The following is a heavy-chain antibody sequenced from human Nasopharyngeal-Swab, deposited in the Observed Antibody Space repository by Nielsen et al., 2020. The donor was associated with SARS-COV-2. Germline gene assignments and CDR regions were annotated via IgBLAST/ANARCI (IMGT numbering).Heavy chain of an antibody. CDR1: GFTFSISF. CDR3: VRGCGGDWDGIDH. CDR2: INSDGSST. V-gene: IGHV3-74*01. Sequence: GESLKISCVASGFTFSISFIHWVRRAPGKGLVWVSRINSDGSSTNYADSVKGRFTVSRDNAKNTAYLQMDSLAVEDTAMYYCVRGCGGDWDGIDHWGQGTLVTVSS. J-gene: IGHJ1*01. D-gene: IGHD2-21*02.